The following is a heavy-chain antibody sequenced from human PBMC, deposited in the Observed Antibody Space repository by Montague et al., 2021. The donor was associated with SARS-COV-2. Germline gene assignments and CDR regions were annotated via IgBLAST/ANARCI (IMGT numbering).Heavy chain of an antibody. CDR2: TYFRSSFYN. CDR3: ARQDTSGWLTFDY. Sequence: CAISEDSVSSSTVAWNWLRQSPSRGLEWLGRTYFRSSFYNDYALSVKSRLNIQPDSAKNQFSLQLTSVTPEDTAIYYCARQDTSGWLTFDYWGQGILVTVSS. D-gene: IGHD6-19*01. V-gene: IGHV6-1*01. CDR1: EDSVSSSTVA. J-gene: IGHJ4*02.